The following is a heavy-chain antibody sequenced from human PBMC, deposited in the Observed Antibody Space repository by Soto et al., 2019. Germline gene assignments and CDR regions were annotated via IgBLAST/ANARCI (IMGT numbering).Heavy chain of an antibody. J-gene: IGHJ6*02. V-gene: IGHV1-8*01. D-gene: IGHD3-10*01. Sequence: ASVKVSCKASGYTFTSYDINWVRQATGQGLEWMGWMNPNSGNTGYAQKFQGRVTMTRNTSISTAYMELSSLRSEDTDVYYCARYYGSGSYYYYYYYYGMDVWGQGTTVTVSS. CDR1: GYTFTSYD. CDR3: ARYYGSGSYYYYYYYYGMDV. CDR2: MNPNSGNT.